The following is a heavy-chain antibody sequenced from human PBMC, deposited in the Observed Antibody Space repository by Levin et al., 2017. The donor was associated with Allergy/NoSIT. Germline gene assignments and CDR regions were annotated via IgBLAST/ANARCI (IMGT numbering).Heavy chain of an antibody. D-gene: IGHD6-13*01. V-gene: IGHV3-30-3*01. J-gene: IGHJ4*02. CDR2: ISYDGSNK. CDR3: ARDPYSSPYYFDY. CDR1: GFTFSSYA. Sequence: PGGSLRLSCAASGFTFSSYAMHWVRQAPGKGLEWVAVISYDGSNKYYADSVKGRFTISRDNSKNTLYLQMNSLRAEDTAVYYCARDPYSSPYYFDYWGQGTLVTVSS.